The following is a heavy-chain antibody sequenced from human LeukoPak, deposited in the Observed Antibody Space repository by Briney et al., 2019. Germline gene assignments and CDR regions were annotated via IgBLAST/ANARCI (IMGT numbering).Heavy chain of an antibody. Sequence: SETLSLTCSVSGGSISSSSNYWGWIRQPPGKGLEWIGSIYYSGSTYYNPSLKSRVTISVDTSKNHFSLKLTSVTAADTAVYYCVRGGDYGDYFLDYWGQGTLVTVSS. J-gene: IGHJ4*02. CDR3: VRGGDYGDYFLDY. CDR1: GGSISSSSNY. D-gene: IGHD4-17*01. V-gene: IGHV4-39*07. CDR2: IYYSGST.